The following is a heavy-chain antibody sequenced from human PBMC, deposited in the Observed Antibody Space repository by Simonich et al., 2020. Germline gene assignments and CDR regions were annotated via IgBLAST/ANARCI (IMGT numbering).Heavy chain of an antibody. CDR1: GYTFTSYG. D-gene: IGHD2-15*01. CDR2: ISASNSKT. Sequence: QVQLVQSGAEVKKPGASVKVSCKASGYTFTSYGISWGRQAPGQRLKWRGWISASNSKTNHAQKLQGRVTMTQGTSTSTAYMELRSLSSDDTAVYYCARASRGTWWYYYFDYWGQGTLVTVSS. CDR3: ARASRGTWWYYYFDY. V-gene: IGHV1-18*01. J-gene: IGHJ4*02.